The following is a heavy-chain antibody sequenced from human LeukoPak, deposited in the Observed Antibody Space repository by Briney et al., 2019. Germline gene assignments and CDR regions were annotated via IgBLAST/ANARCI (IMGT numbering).Heavy chain of an antibody. CDR1: GGSFSGYY. CDR3: ARGHYYDSSGYSYFDY. V-gene: IGHV4-34*09. CDR2: INHSGST. J-gene: IGHJ4*02. D-gene: IGHD3-22*01. Sequence: SETLSLTCAVYGGSFSGYYWSWIRQPPGKGLEWIGEINHSGSTNYNPSLKSRVTISVDTSKNQFSPKLSSVTAADTAVYYCARGHYYDSSGYSYFDYWGQGTLVTVSS.